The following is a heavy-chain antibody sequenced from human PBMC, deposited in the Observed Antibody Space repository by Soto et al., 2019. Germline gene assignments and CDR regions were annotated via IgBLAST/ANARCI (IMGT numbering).Heavy chain of an antibody. CDR3: ARPHGGSSGWDNWFDP. Sequence: SETLSLTCRVSGGSISSYYWSWIRQPPGKGLEWIGDIHYSGSTNYNPSLKSRVTISGDTSKNQFSLKLNSVTAADTAVYYCARPHGGSSGWDNWFDPWGQGTLVTVSS. J-gene: IGHJ5*02. CDR1: GGSISSYY. V-gene: IGHV4-59*01. D-gene: IGHD6-25*01. CDR2: IHYSGST.